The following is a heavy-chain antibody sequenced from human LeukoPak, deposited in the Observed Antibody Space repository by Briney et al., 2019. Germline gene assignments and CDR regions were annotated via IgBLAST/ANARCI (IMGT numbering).Heavy chain of an antibody. CDR3: ARVGYYYDSSGYDDY. V-gene: IGHV1-69*04. D-gene: IGHD3-22*01. CDR1: GGTFSSYA. Sequence: SVKVSRKASGGTFSSYAISWVRQAPGQGLEWMGRIIPILGIANYAQKFQGRVTITADKSTSTAYMELSSLRSEDTAVYYCARVGYYYDSSGYDDYWGQGTLVTVSS. CDR2: IIPILGIA. J-gene: IGHJ4*02.